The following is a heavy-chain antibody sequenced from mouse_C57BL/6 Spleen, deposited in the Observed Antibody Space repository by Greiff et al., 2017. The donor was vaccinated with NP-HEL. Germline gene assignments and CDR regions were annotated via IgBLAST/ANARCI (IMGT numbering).Heavy chain of an antibody. V-gene: IGHV5-4*03. Sequence: EVKLVESGGGLVKPGGSLKLSCAASGFTFSSYAMSWVRQTPEKRLEWVATISDGGSYTYYPDNVKGRFTISRDNAKNNRYLQMSQLKSEDTAMYYCASLGSSSDYYAMDYWGQGTSVTVSS. CDR1: GFTFSSYA. CDR3: ASLGSSSDYYAMDY. J-gene: IGHJ4*01. D-gene: IGHD1-1*01. CDR2: ISDGGSYT.